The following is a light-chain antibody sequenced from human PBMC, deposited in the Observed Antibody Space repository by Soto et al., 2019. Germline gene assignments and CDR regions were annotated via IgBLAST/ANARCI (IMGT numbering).Light chain of an antibody. CDR3: LQDYSFSQT. Sequence: DIQMTQSPSTLSASVGDRVTITCRASQSISSYLAWYQQKPGKAPKLLIYKASSLESGVPSRFSSSGSGTAFTFTIPSLHPDDFSTYYSLQDYSFSQTFGQGTKVEIE. CDR2: KAS. J-gene: IGKJ1*01. V-gene: IGKV1-5*03. CDR1: QSISSY.